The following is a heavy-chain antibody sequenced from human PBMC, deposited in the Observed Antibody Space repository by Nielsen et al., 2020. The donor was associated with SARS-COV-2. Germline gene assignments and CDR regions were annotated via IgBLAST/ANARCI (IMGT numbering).Heavy chain of an antibody. CDR1: GFTFSSYW. Sequence: GGSLRLSCAASGFTFSSYWMSWVRQAPGKGLEWVANIKQDGSEKYYVDSVKGRFTISRDNAKNSLYLQMNSLRAEDTALYYCATMHYYDSSGYDWYFDLWGRGTLVTVSS. D-gene: IGHD3-22*01. V-gene: IGHV3-7*03. J-gene: IGHJ2*01. CDR3: ATMHYYDSSGYDWYFDL. CDR2: IKQDGSEK.